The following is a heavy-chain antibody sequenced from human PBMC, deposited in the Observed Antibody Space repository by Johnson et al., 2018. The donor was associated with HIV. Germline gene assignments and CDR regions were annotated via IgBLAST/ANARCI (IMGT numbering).Heavy chain of an antibody. J-gene: IGHJ3*02. Sequence: QVQLVESGGGVVQPGRSLRLSCAASGFSFSSYAMHWVRQAPGKGLAWVAVVSYDGSERYYADSVKGRFPISRDSSKNTLYLQMNSLRAEDTAVYYCARGSRYTYDNDDVHLLHAFDIWGQGTMVTVSS. CDR1: GFSFSSYA. D-gene: IGHD3-16*01. V-gene: IGHV3-30*04. CDR3: ARGSRYTYDNDDVHLLHAFDI. CDR2: VSYDGSER.